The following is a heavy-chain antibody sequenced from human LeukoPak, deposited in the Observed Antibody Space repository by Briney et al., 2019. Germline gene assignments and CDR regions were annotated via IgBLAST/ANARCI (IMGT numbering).Heavy chain of an antibody. D-gene: IGHD5-12*01. J-gene: IGHJ4*02. Sequence: SETLSLTGTGSGGSISSYYWSWIRQPPGKGLEWIGYIYYSRSTNYNPSLKSRVTISVDTSKNQFSLKLSSVTAADTAVYYCARDSSGYERFDYWGQGTLVTVSS. CDR1: GGSISSYY. CDR3: ARDSSGYERFDY. CDR2: IYYSRST. V-gene: IGHV4-59*01.